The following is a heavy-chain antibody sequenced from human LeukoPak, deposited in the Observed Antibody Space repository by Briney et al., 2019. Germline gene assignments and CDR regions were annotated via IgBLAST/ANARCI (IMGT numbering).Heavy chain of an antibody. D-gene: IGHD3-22*01. Sequence: ASVKVSCKASGYNFLSYGMSWVRQAPGRGLEWMGWISAYNGNTNYAQKLQGRVTMTTDTSTSTAYMELRSLRSDDTAVYYCARDFHYDSSPGYWGQGTLVTVSS. CDR3: ARDFHYDSSPGY. J-gene: IGHJ4*02. CDR2: ISAYNGNT. V-gene: IGHV1-18*01. CDR1: GYNFLSYG.